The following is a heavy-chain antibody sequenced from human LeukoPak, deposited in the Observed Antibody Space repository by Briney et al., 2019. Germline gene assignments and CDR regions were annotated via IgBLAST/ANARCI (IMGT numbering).Heavy chain of an antibody. D-gene: IGHD6-13*01. Sequence: QPGGSLRLSCAASGFTFSSFAMNWVRQAPAKGLEWVSTMSGDVTSTYYADSVRGRFTISRDNSKNTLYLQMNSLRADDTAVYYCAKRTSGSSWYSSDSWGQGTLVTVSS. CDR2: MSGDVTST. CDR1: GFTFSSFA. CDR3: AKRTSGSSWYSSDS. J-gene: IGHJ4*02. V-gene: IGHV3-23*01.